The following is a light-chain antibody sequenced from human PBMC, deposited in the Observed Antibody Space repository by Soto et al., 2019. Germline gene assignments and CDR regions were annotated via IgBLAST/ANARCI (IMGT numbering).Light chain of an antibody. V-gene: IGKV3-15*01. CDR1: QSVSNN. J-gene: IGKJ1*01. CDR2: DAS. Sequence: EIVLMQSPGTLSLSPGERATLSCRASQSVSNNYLAWYQQKPGQAPRLLIYDASTRATGIPARFTGSGSGTEFTLTISSLQSEDFAVYFCQQYNNWPPSWTFGQGTKVDIK. CDR3: QQYNNWPPSWT.